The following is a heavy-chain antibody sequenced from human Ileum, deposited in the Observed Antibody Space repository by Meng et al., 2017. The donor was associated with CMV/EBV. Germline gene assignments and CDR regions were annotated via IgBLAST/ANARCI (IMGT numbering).Heavy chain of an antibody. CDR2: INSDGSST. J-gene: IGHJ4*02. CDR1: GFTFSSYW. D-gene: IGHD2-2*01. Sequence: SCKASGFTFSSYWMHWVRQAPGKGLVWVSRINSDGSSTSYADSVKGRFTISRDNAKNTLYLQMNSLRAEDTAVYYCARDVSGVVPAAMGYWGQGTLVTVSS. CDR3: ARDVSGVVPAAMGY. V-gene: IGHV3-74*01.